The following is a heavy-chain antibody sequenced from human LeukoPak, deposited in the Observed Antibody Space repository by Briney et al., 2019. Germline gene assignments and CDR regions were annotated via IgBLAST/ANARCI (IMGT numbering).Heavy chain of an antibody. Sequence: PGGSLRLSCAASGFTFSSYGMHWVRQAPGKGLEWVAVIWYDGSNKYYADSVKGRFTISRDNSKNTLYLQMNSLRAEDTAVYYCAREDGSSGVLDYYYGMDVWGQGTTVTVSS. CDR2: IWYDGSNK. D-gene: IGHD6-13*01. V-gene: IGHV3-33*08. J-gene: IGHJ6*02. CDR3: AREDGSSGVLDYYYGMDV. CDR1: GFTFSSYG.